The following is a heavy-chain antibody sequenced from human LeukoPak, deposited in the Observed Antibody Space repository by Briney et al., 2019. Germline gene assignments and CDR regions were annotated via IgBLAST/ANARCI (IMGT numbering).Heavy chain of an antibody. CDR1: GDSINSLD. CDR3: ANLQAVADY. D-gene: IGHD6-19*01. Sequence: PSGTLSLTCTVSGDSINSLDLWSWVRQAPGKGLEWVSAISGSGGSTYYADSVKGRFTISRDNSKNTLYLQMNSLRAEDTAVYYCANLQAVADYWGQGTLVTVSS. V-gene: IGHV3-23*01. CDR2: ISGSGGST. J-gene: IGHJ4*02.